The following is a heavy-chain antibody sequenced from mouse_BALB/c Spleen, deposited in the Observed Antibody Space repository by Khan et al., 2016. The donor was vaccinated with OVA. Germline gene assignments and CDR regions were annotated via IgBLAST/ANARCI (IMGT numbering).Heavy chain of an antibody. D-gene: IGHD1-1*01. V-gene: IGHV1S82*01. CDR2: IHPSDSET. CDR1: GYSFTSYW. CDR3: ARRKFIITTGEDPWVAY. J-gene: IGHJ3*01. Sequence: QVQLQQSGAELVRPGASVKLSCKASGYSFTSYWMNWVKQRPGQGLEWIGMIHPSDSETRLNQKFKDKASLTLDKSSSTAYMQLISPTSEDSAVYYGARRKFIITTGEDPWVAYWGQGTLVTVSA.